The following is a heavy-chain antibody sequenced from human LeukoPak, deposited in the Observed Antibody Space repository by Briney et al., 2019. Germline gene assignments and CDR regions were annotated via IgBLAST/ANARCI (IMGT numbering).Heavy chain of an antibody. V-gene: IGHV3-21*04. D-gene: IGHD2-21*02. CDR2: ISSSSSYI. CDR1: GFTFSSYS. CDR3: ASCGGDCYRTENPLDY. Sequence: GGSLRLSCAASGFTFSSYSMNWVRQAPGKGLEWVSSISSSSSYIYYADSVKGRFTISRDNAKNTLYLQMNSLRAEDTAVYYCASCGGDCYRTENPLDYWGQGTLVTVSS. J-gene: IGHJ4*02.